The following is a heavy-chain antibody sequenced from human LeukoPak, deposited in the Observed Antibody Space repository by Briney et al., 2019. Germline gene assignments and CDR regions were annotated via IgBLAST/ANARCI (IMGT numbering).Heavy chain of an antibody. J-gene: IGHJ5*02. CDR2: NSSSSTYI. V-gene: IGHV3-21*01. Sequence: GGALRLPCAASGFTFSTYSMNWVRPAPGKGLEWVSSNSSSSTYIYSADAVKGLFTITRDNDKTLLYLQMSSLRAEDTAVYYCASGIMAVHAYNWFDPWGQGTLVTVSS. D-gene: IGHD6-19*01. CDR3: ASGIMAVHAYNWFDP. CDR1: GFTFSTYS.